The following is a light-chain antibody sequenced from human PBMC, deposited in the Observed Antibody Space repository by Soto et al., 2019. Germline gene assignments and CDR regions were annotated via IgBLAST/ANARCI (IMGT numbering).Light chain of an antibody. Sequence: DIQMTQSPSTLSASVGDRVTITCRASQSISSWLAWYQQKPGKAPKLLIYKASSLESGVPSRFSGSGSGTEFTFTMSSLQTDDFASYYCQQYNNYLWTFGQGTKVEIK. V-gene: IGKV1-5*03. CDR1: QSISSW. CDR2: KAS. J-gene: IGKJ1*01. CDR3: QQYNNYLWT.